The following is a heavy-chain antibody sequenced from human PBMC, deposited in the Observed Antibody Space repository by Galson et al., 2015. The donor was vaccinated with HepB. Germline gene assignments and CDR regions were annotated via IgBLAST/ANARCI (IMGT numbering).Heavy chain of an antibody. Sequence: SLRLSCAASGFTFTRYSMNWVRQAPGKGLEWVSAISGGGEITYFADSVRGRFTISRDNAKNSLYLQMDNLRAGDTAVYYCARDKVVGPTKFDYWGQGTLVTVSS. D-gene: IGHD1-26*01. CDR3: ARDKVVGPTKFDY. CDR1: GFTFTRYS. CDR2: ISGGGEIT. V-gene: IGHV3-23*01. J-gene: IGHJ4*02.